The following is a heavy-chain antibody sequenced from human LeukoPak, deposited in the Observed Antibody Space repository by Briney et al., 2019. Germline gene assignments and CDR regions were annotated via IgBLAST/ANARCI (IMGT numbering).Heavy chain of an antibody. V-gene: IGHV1-18*01. J-gene: IGHJ5*02. D-gene: IGHD6-19*01. CDR1: GYTFTSYG. CDR3: ARSAVAGTWSWFDP. Sequence: ASVKVSCKTSGYTFTSYGISWTRQAPGEGFEWMGWISGYDGKTNYAEKFQGRVTITRDTSASTAYMELSSLRSEDTAVYYCARSAVAGTWSWFDPWGQGTLVTVSS. CDR2: ISGYDGKT.